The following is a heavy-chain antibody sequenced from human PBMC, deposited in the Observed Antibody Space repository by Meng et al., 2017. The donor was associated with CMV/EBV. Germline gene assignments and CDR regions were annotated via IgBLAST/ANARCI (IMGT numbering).Heavy chain of an antibody. CDR2: ISWNSGSI. CDR3: AKDIGHSGSYPLHY. CDR1: GFTFSSYG. J-gene: IGHJ4*02. V-gene: IGHV3-9*01. D-gene: IGHD1-26*01. Sequence: SLKISCAASGFTFSSYGMHWVRQAPGKGLEWVSGISWNSGSIGYADSVKGRFTISRDNAKNSLYLQMNSLRAEDTALYCCAKDIGHSGSYPLHYWGQGTLVTVSS.